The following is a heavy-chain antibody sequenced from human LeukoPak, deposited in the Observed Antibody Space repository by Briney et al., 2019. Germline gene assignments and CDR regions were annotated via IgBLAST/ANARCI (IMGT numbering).Heavy chain of an antibody. CDR3: ARLTSSWSFDY. CDR2: ISPDGSDT. Sequence: GESLKISCKGSGYSFTNYWIGWVRQMPGKGLEWMGIISPDGSDTRYSPSFQGQVTISSDKSISTAYLQWSSLKASDTAMYYCARLTSSWSFDYWGQGTLVTVSS. J-gene: IGHJ4*02. D-gene: IGHD2-2*01. CDR1: GYSFTNYW. V-gene: IGHV5-51*01.